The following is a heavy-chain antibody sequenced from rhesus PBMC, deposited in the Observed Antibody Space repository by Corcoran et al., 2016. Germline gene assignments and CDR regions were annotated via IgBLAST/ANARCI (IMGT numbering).Heavy chain of an antibody. CDR3: TTNPPFDY. CDR2: IRSKSNNAAT. Sequence: EVQLVESGGGLVQPGGSLRLSCAASGFTFSSSAMHWVRQASGKGLEWVGRIRSKSNNAATGYAPSVKGRFTISRDDSKNTAYLQMNSLKTEDTAVYYCTTNPPFDYWGQGVLVTVSS. V-gene: IGHV3-118*01. CDR1: GFTFSSSA. J-gene: IGHJ4*01.